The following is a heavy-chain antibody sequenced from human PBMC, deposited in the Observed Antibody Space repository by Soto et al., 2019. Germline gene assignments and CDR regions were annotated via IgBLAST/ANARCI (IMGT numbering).Heavy chain of an antibody. CDR2: IYYSGST. CDR3: ARHFKDQLLTGFQSWFDP. J-gene: IGHJ5*02. V-gene: IGHV4-39*01. CDR1: GGSISSSSYY. Sequence: SETLSLTCTVSGGSISSSSYYWGWIRQPPGKGLEWIGSIYYSGSTYYNPSLKSRVTISVDTSKNQFSLKLSSVTAADTAVYYCARHFKDQLLTGFQSWFDPWGQGTLVTVSS. D-gene: IGHD2-2*01.